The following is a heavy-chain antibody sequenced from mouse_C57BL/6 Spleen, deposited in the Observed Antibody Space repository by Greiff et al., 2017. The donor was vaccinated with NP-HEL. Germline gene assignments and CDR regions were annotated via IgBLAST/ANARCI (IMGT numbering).Heavy chain of an antibody. V-gene: IGHV1-50*01. CDR1: GYTFTSYW. D-gene: IGHD1-1*01. J-gene: IGHJ3*01. CDR3: ASIYYYGSSYEAY. CDR2: IDPSDSYT. Sequence: VQLQQPGAELVKPGASVKLSCKASGYTFTSYWMQWVKQRPGQGLEWIGQIDPSDSYTNYNQKFKGKATLTVDTSSSTAYMQLSSLTSEDSAVYYCASIYYYGSSYEAYWGQGTLVTVSA.